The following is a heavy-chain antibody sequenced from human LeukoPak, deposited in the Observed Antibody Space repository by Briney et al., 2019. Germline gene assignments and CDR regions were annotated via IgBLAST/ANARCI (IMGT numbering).Heavy chain of an antibody. D-gene: IGHD3-22*01. Sequence: ASVKVSCKASGYTFTSYDINWVRQATGQGLEWMGWMNPNSGNTGYAQKLQGRVTLTRNNSINTAYMELSSLRSEDPAVYYCARGPYDSSGYRFDSWGQGTLVTVSS. V-gene: IGHV1-8*01. J-gene: IGHJ4*02. CDR3: ARGPYDSSGYRFDS. CDR2: MNPNSGNT. CDR1: GYTFTSYD.